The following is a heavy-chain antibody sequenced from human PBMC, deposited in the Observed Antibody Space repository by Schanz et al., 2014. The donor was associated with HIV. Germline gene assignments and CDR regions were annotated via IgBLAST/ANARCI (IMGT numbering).Heavy chain of an antibody. CDR1: GFTFDNYG. CDR3: TRGRFLERGGMDV. J-gene: IGHJ6*02. V-gene: IGHV3-33*08. CDR2: IWYDGSNK. Sequence: QVRLVESGGGVVQPGRSLRLSCAASGFTFDNYGMHWVRQAPARGLEWVAMIWYDGSNKFYADSVKGRFMISRDNSNNTLYLQMNSLRAEDTAVYFCTRGRFLERGGMDVWGQGTAVTVSS. D-gene: IGHD3-3*01.